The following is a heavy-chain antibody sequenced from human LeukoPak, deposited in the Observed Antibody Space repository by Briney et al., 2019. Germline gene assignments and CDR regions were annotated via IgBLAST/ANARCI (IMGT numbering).Heavy chain of an antibody. Sequence: PGGSLRLSCAASGFTFSSYAVSWVRQAPGKGLEWVSAISGSGGSTYYADSVKGRFTISRDNSKNTLYLQMNSLRAEDTAVYYCAKRPSSGWYVDYWGQGTLVTVSS. D-gene: IGHD6-19*01. CDR2: ISGSGGST. V-gene: IGHV3-23*01. CDR1: GFTFSSYA. CDR3: AKRPSSGWYVDY. J-gene: IGHJ4*02.